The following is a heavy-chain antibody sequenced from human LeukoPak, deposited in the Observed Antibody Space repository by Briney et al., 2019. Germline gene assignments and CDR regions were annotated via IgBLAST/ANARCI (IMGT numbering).Heavy chain of an antibody. V-gene: IGHV6-1*01. CDR2: TYYRSKRYN. CDR1: GDSVASNNDA. J-gene: IGHJ4*02. Sequence: SQTLSLTYALSGDSVASNNDAWNWIRQSPSRGLEGLGSTYYRSKRYNDYAVSVKGRITINPATSRNQSSLHLNSVTPEAAAVYYCARSAGGTVDYWGQGALVTVSS. D-gene: IGHD6-13*01. CDR3: ARSAGGTVDY.